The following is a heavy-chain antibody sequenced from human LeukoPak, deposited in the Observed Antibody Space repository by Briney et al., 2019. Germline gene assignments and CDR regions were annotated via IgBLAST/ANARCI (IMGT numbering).Heavy chain of an antibody. Sequence: SETLSLTCTVSGGSITNHWWSWIRQPPGKGLEWMAYMFYTGSTNYNPSLKSRVTISMDTSKSPVSLKLSSVTAADTAVYYCARHSSITGGRLSGYWLDPWGQGTLVTVSS. CDR3: ARHSSITGGRLSGYWLDP. D-gene: IGHD7-27*01. J-gene: IGHJ5*02. CDR2: MFYTGST. V-gene: IGHV4-59*08. CDR1: GGSITNHW.